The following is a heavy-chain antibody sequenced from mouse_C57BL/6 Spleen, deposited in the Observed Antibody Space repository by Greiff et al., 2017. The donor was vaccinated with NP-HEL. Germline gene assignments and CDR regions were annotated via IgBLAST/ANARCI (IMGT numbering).Heavy chain of an antibody. J-gene: IGHJ1*03. CDR1: GYTFTSYG. V-gene: IGHV1-81*01. D-gene: IGHD2-1*01. CDR2: IYPRSGNT. CDR3: APQVTVSYWYFDV. Sequence: QVHVKQSGAELARPGASVKLSCKASGYTFTSYGISWVKQRTGQGLEWIGEIYPRSGNTYYNVKFKGKATLSADKSSSTAYMELRSLTSEDSAVDFCAPQVTVSYWYFDVWGTGTTVTVSS.